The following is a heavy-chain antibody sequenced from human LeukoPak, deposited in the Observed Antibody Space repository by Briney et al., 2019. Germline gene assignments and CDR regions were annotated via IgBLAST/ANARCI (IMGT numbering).Heavy chain of an antibody. CDR1: GGSISSYY. CDR3: ARLGQQLLKGGWFDP. CDR2: IYYSGST. D-gene: IGHD6-13*01. Sequence: SETLSLTCTVSGGSISSYYWSWIRQPPGKGLEWIGYIYYSGSTNYNPSLKSRVTISVDTSKNQFSLKLSSVAAADTAVYYCARLGQQLLKGGWFDPWGQGTLVTVSS. V-gene: IGHV4-59*01. J-gene: IGHJ5*02.